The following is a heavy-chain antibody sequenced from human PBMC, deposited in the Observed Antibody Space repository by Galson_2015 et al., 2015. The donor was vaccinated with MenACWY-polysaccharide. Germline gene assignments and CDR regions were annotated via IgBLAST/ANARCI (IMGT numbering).Heavy chain of an antibody. J-gene: IGHJ6*02. CDR2: VFYTGTT. CDR3: ARRRSNSPGSGMDV. V-gene: IGHV4-39*01. Sequence: ETLSLTCTVSGGSISGSSYYWGWIRQPPGKGLEWIGSVFYTGTTYYNPSLGSRVTISVDTPNNQFSRRLISVTAADTAVYYCARRRSNSPGSGMDVWGQGTTVTVSS. D-gene: IGHD3-10*01. CDR1: GGSISGSSYY.